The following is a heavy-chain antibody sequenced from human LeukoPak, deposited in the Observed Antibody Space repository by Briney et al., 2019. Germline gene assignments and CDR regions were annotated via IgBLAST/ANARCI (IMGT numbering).Heavy chain of an antibody. CDR1: GFTFSGFA. CDR3: ASARGSNYGSLGD. D-gene: IGHD5-18*01. CDR2: ISGGGGTT. J-gene: IGHJ4*02. Sequence: GGSLRLSCGASGFTFSGFAMSWVRQAPGKGLEWVSSISGGGGTTHFADSVRGRFTISRDNSKNTLYLQMNSLRAEDTAVYYCASARGSNYGSLGDWGQGTLVTVSS. V-gene: IGHV3-23*01.